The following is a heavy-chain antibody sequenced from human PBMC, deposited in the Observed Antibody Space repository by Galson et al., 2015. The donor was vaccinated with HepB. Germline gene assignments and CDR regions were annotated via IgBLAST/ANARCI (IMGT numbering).Heavy chain of an antibody. D-gene: IGHD3-3*01. V-gene: IGHV3-21*01. CDR1: GFPFSGYE. CDR3: ARALYDFWSGFSTPDYYMDV. CDR2: ISGSSSYI. Sequence: SLRLSCAASGFPFSGYEMNWVRQTPGKGLEWVSSISGSSSYIYYADSVKGRFTISRDNAKNSLSLQMNSLRADDTAVYYCARALYDFWSGFSTPDYYMDVWGKGTTVTVSS. J-gene: IGHJ6*03.